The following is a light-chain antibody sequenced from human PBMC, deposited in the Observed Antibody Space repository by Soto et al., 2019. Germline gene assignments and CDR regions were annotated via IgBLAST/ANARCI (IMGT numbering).Light chain of an antibody. V-gene: IGKV3D-15*01. J-gene: IGKJ5*01. CDR1: QSVNSN. CDR3: QQHDQWPIT. Sequence: EIVMTQSPATLSVSPVERATLSCRASQSVNSNYLSWYQQKPGQAPRLLIYGISKRATDIPDRFSGSGSGTEFTLTISSLQPEDFATYYCQQHDQWPITFGQGTRLEIK. CDR2: GIS.